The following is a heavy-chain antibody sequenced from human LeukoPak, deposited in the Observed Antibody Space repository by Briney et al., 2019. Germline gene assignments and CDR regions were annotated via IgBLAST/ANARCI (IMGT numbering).Heavy chain of an antibody. CDR2: INPNSGGT. D-gene: IGHD6-6*01. V-gene: IGHV1-2*02. CDR1: GYTFTDYY. CDR3: ARESVPAVAARRGLNY. Sequence: ASVKVSCKASGYTFTDYYMHWVRQAPGQGLEWMGWINPNSGGTNYAQKFQGRVTMTRGTSISTVYMEMSRLRSDDTAVYYCARESVPAVAARRGLNYWGQGTLVAVSS. J-gene: IGHJ4*02.